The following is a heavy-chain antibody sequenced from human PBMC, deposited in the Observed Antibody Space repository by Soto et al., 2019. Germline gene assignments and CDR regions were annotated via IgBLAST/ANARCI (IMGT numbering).Heavy chain of an antibody. V-gene: IGHV3-33*01. J-gene: IGHJ4*01. D-gene: IGHD5-18*01. CDR1: GFTFSDYA. Sequence: LRLYCTASGFTFSDYAMHWVRQAPGKGLEWVAVIWYDGSNKYFVDSVKGRFIISRDNSRNTMDLQMNTLRVEDTAVYYCARFCCTGYSHGQLDY. CDR2: IWYDGSNK. CDR3: ARFCCTGYSHGQLDY.